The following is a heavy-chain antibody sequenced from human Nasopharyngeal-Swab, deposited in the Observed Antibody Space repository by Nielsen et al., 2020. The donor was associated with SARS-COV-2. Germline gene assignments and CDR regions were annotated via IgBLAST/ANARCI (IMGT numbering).Heavy chain of an antibody. D-gene: IGHD2-15*01. CDR1: GLTFSSYA. J-gene: IGHJ4*02. CDR2: ISGSGGST. Sequence: GESLKISCAASGLTFSSYAMSWVRQAPGKGLEWVSAISGSGGSTYYADSVKGRFTISRDNSKNTLYLQMNSLRAEDTAVYYCATTGMVVAATWYFDYWGQGTLVTVSS. CDR3: ATTGMVVAATWYFDY. V-gene: IGHV3-23*01.